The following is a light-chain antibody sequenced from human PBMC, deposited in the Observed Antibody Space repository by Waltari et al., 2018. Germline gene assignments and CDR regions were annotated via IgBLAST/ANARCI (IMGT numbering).Light chain of an antibody. Sequence: QLVLTQSLSASASLGASAKHTCTLSSGHSSNVIAWHQQQPEQCARYLMKVNSDGTHSKGDEIPDRFSGSSSGAERYLTISGTQSEDEADYYCQTGGHGTWVFGGGTKLTVL. CDR1: SGHSSNV. CDR3: QTGGHGTWV. CDR2: VNSDGTH. V-gene: IGLV4-69*01. J-gene: IGLJ3*02.